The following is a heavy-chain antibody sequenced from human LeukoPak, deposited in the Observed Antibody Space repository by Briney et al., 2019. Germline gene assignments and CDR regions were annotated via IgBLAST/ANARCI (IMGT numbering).Heavy chain of an antibody. Sequence: SETLSLTCTVSGGSISTYYWSWIRPPPGKGREPIGYISYSGSTKYNPSLESRLTISVATSKNQFSLKLSSVTAADTAVYYCARDSSGLNWFDPRGQGTLVTVSS. V-gene: IGHV4-59*01. CDR1: GGSISTYY. D-gene: IGHD6-19*01. J-gene: IGHJ5*02. CDR3: ARDSSGLNWFDP. CDR2: ISYSGST.